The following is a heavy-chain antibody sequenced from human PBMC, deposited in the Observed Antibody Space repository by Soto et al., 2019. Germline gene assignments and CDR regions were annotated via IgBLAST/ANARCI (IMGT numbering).Heavy chain of an antibody. CDR1: GFTFSNFE. CDR2: INTAGSTK. J-gene: IGHJ6*02. V-gene: IGHV3-48*03. Sequence: PGGSLRLSCAASGFTFSNFEMHWVRQAPGKGLEWVSYINTAGSTKYYAESVKGRFTISRENARNSLFLQMNSLRAEDTAVYYCARAQCRNHHCLTEYYSYGLDVWGQGTSVTVSS. CDR3: ARAQCRNHHCLTEYYSYGLDV.